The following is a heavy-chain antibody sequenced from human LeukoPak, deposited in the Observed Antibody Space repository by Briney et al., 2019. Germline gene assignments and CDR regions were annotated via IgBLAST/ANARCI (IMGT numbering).Heavy chain of an antibody. J-gene: IGHJ3*02. CDR3: ARPPPAYYFDSYGSDAFDI. Sequence: GESLKISCKGSGYSFTSYWIGWVRQMPGKGLEWMGIIYPGDSDTRYSPSFQGQVTISADKSISTAYLQWSSLKASDTAMYYCARPPPAYYFDSYGSDAFDIWGQGTMVTVSS. V-gene: IGHV5-51*01. CDR2: IYPGDSDT. D-gene: IGHD3-22*01. CDR1: GYSFTSYW.